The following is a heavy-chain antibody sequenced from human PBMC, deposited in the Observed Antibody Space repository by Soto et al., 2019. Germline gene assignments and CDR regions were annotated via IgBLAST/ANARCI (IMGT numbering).Heavy chain of an antibody. J-gene: IGHJ6*02. V-gene: IGHV4-59*12. CDR2: IYYSGST. D-gene: IGHD6-19*01. CDR1: GGSISSYY. CDR3: ARAFRKQWLGYYYYYGMDV. Sequence: SETLSLTCTVSGGSISSYYWSWIRQPPGKGLEWIGYIYYSGSTNYNPSLKSRVTISVDTSKNQFSLKLSSVTAADTAVYYCARAFRKQWLGYYYYYGMDVWGQGTTVTVSS.